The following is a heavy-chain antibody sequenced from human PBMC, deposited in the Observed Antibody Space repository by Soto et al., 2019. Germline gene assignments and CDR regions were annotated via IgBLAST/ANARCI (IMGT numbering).Heavy chain of an antibody. CDR1: GGSISSSSYY. CDR3: ARGSVAARPHPRGSFDI. J-gene: IGHJ3*02. V-gene: IGHV4-39*01. CDR2: IYYSGST. Sequence: QLQLHESGPGLVKPSETLSLTCTVSGGSISSSSYYWGWIRQPPGKGLEWIGSIYYSGSTYYNPSLKSRVTISVDTSKNQFSLKLSSVTAADTAVYYCARGSVAARPHPRGSFDIWGQGTKVTV. D-gene: IGHD6-6*01.